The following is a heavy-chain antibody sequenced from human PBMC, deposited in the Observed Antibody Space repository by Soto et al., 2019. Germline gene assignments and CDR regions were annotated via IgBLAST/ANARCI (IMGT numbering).Heavy chain of an antibody. CDR3: AKGVSYYYYGMDV. Sequence: GGSLRLSCAASGFTFDDYAMHWVRQAPGKGLEWVSGISWNSGSIGYADSVKGRFTLSRDSAKNSLYLQMNSLRVEDTALYYCAKGVSYYYYGMDVWGQGTTVTVS. D-gene: IGHD6-6*01. CDR1: GFTFDDYA. CDR2: ISWNSGSI. J-gene: IGHJ6*02. V-gene: IGHV3-9*01.